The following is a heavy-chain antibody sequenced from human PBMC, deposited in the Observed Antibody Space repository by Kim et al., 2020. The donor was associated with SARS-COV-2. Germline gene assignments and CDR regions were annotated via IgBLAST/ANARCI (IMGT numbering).Heavy chain of an antibody. J-gene: IGHJ5*02. Sequence: KCRFPISRDNAKNSLYLQMNSLRAEDTAVYYCARDIPREQLVSGHWFDPWGQGTLVTVSS. V-gene: IGHV3-11*06. D-gene: IGHD6-6*01. CDR3: ARDIPREQLVSGHWFDP.